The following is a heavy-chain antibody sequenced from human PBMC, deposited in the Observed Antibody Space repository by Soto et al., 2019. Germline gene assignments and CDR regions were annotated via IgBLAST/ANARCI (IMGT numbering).Heavy chain of an antibody. CDR3: ARGTITIFRYYGMDV. J-gene: IGHJ6*02. CDR2: INHSGST. D-gene: IGHD3-3*01. V-gene: IGHV4-34*01. CDR1: GGSFSGYY. Sequence: QVQLQQWGAGLLKPSETLSLTCAVYGGSFSGYYWSWIRQHPGKGLEWIGEINHSGSTNYNPSLKSRFTIAVDTSKNKFSLKLSSVTAADTAVYYCARGTITIFRYYGMDVCGQGNTVTVSS.